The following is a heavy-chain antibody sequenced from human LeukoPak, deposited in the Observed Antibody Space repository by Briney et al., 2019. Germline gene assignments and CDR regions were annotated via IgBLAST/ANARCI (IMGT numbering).Heavy chain of an antibody. Sequence: GASVKVSCRASGYTFTSYDINWVRQATGQGLEWMGWMNPNSGNTGYAQKLQGRVTMTTDTSTSTAYMELRSLRSDDTAVYYCARGDRDSSSWLDYWGQGTLVTVSS. D-gene: IGHD6-13*01. CDR1: GYTFTSYD. V-gene: IGHV1-8*01. J-gene: IGHJ4*02. CDR2: MNPNSGNT. CDR3: ARGDRDSSSWLDY.